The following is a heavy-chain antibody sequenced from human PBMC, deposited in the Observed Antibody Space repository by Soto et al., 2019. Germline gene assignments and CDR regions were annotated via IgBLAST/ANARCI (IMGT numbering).Heavy chain of an antibody. Sequence: EVQMLESGGGLVQPGGSLRLSCAASGFTFSSSAMNWVRQAPGKGLEWVSSISNSGGTTSYADSVKGRFTISRDNSKNTLYLQMHSLRAEDTAVYYCAKGSRGAYYYCMDVWGKGTTVTVSS. CDR1: GFTFSSSA. V-gene: IGHV3-23*01. CDR3: AKGSRGAYYYCMDV. CDR2: ISNSGGTT. J-gene: IGHJ6*03.